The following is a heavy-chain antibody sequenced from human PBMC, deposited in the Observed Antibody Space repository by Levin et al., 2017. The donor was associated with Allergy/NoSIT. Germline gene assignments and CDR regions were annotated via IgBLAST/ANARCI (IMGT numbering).Heavy chain of an antibody. D-gene: IGHD3-9*01. CDR1: GGTFSSYA. Sequence: ASVKVSCKASGGTFSSYAISWVRQAPGQGLEWMGGIIPIFGTANYAQKVQGRVTITADKSTSTAYMELSSLRSEDTAVYYCATYPHVLRYFDWNIPAKGERVYWGQGTLVTVSS. CDR2: IIPIFGTA. CDR3: ATYPHVLRYFDWNIPAKGERVY. V-gene: IGHV1-69*06. J-gene: IGHJ4*02.